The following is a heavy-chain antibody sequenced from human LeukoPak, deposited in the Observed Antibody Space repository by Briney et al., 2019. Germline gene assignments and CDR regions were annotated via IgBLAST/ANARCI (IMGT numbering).Heavy chain of an antibody. D-gene: IGHD6-13*01. V-gene: IGHV3-21*01. CDR2: ISSSSSYI. CDR1: GFTFSSYS. Sequence: GGSLRLSCEASGFTFSSYSMNWVRQAPGKGLEWVSSISSSSSYIYYADSVKGRFTISRDNAKNSLYLQMNSLRAEDTAVYYCASLLAAAGEELGWGQGTLVTVSS. CDR3: ASLLAAAGEELG. J-gene: IGHJ4*02.